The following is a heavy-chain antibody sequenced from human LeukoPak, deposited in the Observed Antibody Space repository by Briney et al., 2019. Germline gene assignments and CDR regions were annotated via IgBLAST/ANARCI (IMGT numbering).Heavy chain of an antibody. CDR1: GFTFSSYG. J-gene: IGHJ4*02. V-gene: IGHV3-30*18. D-gene: IGHD2-2*01. Sequence: AGGSLRLSCAASGFTFSSYGMHWVRQAPGKGLEWVAVISDDGSSEYFAYSVKGRFTISRDNSKNTLYLHMNSLRPEDTAVYYCAKDNDRSTSNRRAFDYWGQGTLVTVSS. CDR3: AKDNDRSTSNRRAFDY. CDR2: ISDDGSSE.